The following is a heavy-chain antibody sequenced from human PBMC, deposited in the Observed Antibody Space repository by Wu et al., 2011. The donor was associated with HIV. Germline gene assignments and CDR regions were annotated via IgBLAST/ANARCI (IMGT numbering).Heavy chain of an antibody. Sequence: QVQVVQSGAEVKKPGASVKVSCKASGYTFTNYGITWVRQAPGQGLEWMGWISAYNGDTNYARKLQDRVTMTTDTSTSTAYMELRSLRYDDTAVYYCAKSRLSATIIGYDGFDIWGLGTMITVSS. CDR3: AKSRLSATIIGYDGFDI. CDR1: GYTFTNYG. J-gene: IGHJ3*02. CDR2: ISAYNGDT. V-gene: IGHV1-18*01. D-gene: IGHD3-22*01.